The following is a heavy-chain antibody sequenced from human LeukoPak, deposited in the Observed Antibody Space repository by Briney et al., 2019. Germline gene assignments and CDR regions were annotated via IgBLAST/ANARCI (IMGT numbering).Heavy chain of an antibody. CDR3: ARGAVMITFGGVHERGKFDY. D-gene: IGHD3-16*01. J-gene: IGHJ4*02. Sequence: GGSLRLSCAASGFTFSSYGMHWVRQAPGKGLEWVAVIWYDGSNKYYADSVKGRFTISRDNSKNTLYLQMNSLRAEDTAVYYCARGAVMITFGGVHERGKFDYWGQGTLVTVSS. V-gene: IGHV3-33*01. CDR2: IWYDGSNK. CDR1: GFTFSSYG.